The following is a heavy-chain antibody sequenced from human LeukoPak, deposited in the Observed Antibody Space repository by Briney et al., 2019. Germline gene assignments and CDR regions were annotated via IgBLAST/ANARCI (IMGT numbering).Heavy chain of an antibody. J-gene: IGHJ2*01. Sequence: LRLSCAASGFTFSSYEMNWVRQAPGKGLEWIGSIYYSGSTYYNPSLKSRVTTSVDTSKNQFSLKLSSVTAADTAVYYCAKMTAGVWGNYRPYWYFHLWGRGTLVTVSS. CDR3: AKMTAGVWGNYRPYWYFHL. CDR1: GFTFSSYE. CDR2: IYYSGST. V-gene: IGHV4-59*04. D-gene: IGHD3-16*02.